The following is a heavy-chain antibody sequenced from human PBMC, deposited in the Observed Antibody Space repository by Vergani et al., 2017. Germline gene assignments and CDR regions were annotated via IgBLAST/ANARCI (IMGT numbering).Heavy chain of an antibody. CDR2: ISSSSSYI. J-gene: IGHJ4*02. V-gene: IGHV3-21*01. D-gene: IGHD5-24*01. CDR3: AREEMATNFDY. CDR1: GFTFSSYS. Sequence: VQLVESGGGVVQTGRSLRLSCAASGFTFSSYSMNWVRQAPGKGLEWVSSISSSSSYIYYADSVKGRFTISRDNAKNSLYLQMNSLRAEDTAVYYCAREEMATNFDYWGQGTLVTVSS.